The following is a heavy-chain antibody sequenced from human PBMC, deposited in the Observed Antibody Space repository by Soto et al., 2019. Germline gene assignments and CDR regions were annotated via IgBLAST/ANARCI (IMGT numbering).Heavy chain of an antibody. CDR2: IDPSDSQT. D-gene: IGHD3-22*01. CDR3: ARQIYDSDTGPNFQYYFDS. Sequence: GDSLKISCKGSGYSFAGYWITWVRQKPGKGLVWMGRIDPSDSQTYYSPSFRGHVTISATKSITTVFLQWSSLRASDTAMYYCARQIYDSDTGPNFQYYFDSWGQGTPVTVSS. CDR1: GYSFAGYW. V-gene: IGHV5-10-1*01. J-gene: IGHJ4*02.